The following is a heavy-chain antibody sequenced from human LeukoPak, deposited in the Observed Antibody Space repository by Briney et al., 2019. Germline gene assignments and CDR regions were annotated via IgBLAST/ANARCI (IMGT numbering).Heavy chain of an antibody. CDR3: ARGSVKIAVAGAFDI. D-gene: IGHD6-19*01. J-gene: IGHJ3*02. CDR2: IYYSGST. CDR1: GGSISSSSYY. V-gene: IGHV4-39*01. Sequence: PSETLSLTCTVSGGSISSSSYYWGWIRQPPGKGLEWIGSIYYSGSTYYNPSLKSRVTISVDTSKNQFSLKPSSVTAADTAVYYCARGSVKIAVAGAFDIWGQGTMVTVSS.